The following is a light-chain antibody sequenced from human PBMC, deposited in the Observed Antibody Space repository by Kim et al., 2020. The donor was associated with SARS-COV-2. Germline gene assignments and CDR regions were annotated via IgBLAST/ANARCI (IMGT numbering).Light chain of an antibody. CDR2: EVS. CDR3: CSYGGRL. J-gene: IGLJ3*02. CDR1: SSDVGNYNL. Sequence: QSALTQPASVSGSPGQSITISCTGTSSDVGNYNLVSWYQQHPGKAPKFMIYEVSKRPSGVSNRFSGSKSGNTASLTISGLQAEDEADYYCCSYGGRLFGGGAQLTVL. V-gene: IGLV2-23*02.